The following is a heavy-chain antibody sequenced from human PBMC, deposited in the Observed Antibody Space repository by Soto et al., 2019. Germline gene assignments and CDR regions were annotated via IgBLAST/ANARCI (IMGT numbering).Heavy chain of an antibody. CDR3: AKDGGYYDWFDP. Sequence: EVQLLESEGDLVQPGGSLRLSCAASGFTFNNYAMNWVRQAPGQGLEWVSGMSGDGATTYYAASVKGRFTISRDNSKKTLYLQMNSLRAEDTAVYYCAKDGGYYDWFDPWGQGTLVTVSS. D-gene: IGHD3-3*01. CDR1: GFTFNNYA. CDR2: MSGDGATT. V-gene: IGHV3-23*01. J-gene: IGHJ5*02.